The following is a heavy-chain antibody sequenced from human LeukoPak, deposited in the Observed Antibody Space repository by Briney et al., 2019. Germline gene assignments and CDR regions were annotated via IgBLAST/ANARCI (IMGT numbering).Heavy chain of an antibody. CDR2: IYYSGST. D-gene: IGHD6-13*01. Sequence: SETLSLTCTVSGGSISSSSYYWGWIRQPPGKGLEWIGSIYYSGSTYYNPSLKSRVTISVDTSKNQFSLTLSSVTAADTAVYYCASRRSSWYRGGYFDYWGQGTLVTVSS. CDR1: GGSISSSSYY. V-gene: IGHV4-39*01. J-gene: IGHJ4*02. CDR3: ASRRSSWYRGGYFDY.